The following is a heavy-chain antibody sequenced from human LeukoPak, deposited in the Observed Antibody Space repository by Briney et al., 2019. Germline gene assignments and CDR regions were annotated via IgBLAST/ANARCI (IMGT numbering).Heavy chain of an antibody. Sequence: QPGGSLRLSCAASGFTFSSYAMSWVRQAPGKGLEWVSAISGSGGSTYYADSVKGRFTISRDNSKNTLYLQMNSLRAEDTAVYYCAKDLTSLYCSSTSCSNYYYYGMDVWGQGTTVTVSS. CDR2: ISGSGGST. CDR3: AKDLTSLYCSSTSCSNYYYYGMDV. D-gene: IGHD2-2*01. V-gene: IGHV3-23*01. CDR1: GFTFSSYA. J-gene: IGHJ6*01.